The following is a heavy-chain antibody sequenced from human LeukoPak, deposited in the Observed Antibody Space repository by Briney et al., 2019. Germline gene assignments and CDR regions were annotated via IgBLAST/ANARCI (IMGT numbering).Heavy chain of an antibody. Sequence: GGSLRLSCAASGFTFSGYGMNWGRQAPGKGLEWVSSISSTSSSTYYADSVKGRFTISRDNARNSLYLQMNSLRAEDTAVYYCARERGYSYGYSDYWGQGTLVTVSS. J-gene: IGHJ4*02. CDR3: ARERGYSYGYSDY. D-gene: IGHD5-18*01. CDR1: GFTFSGYG. CDR2: ISSTSSST. V-gene: IGHV3-21*01.